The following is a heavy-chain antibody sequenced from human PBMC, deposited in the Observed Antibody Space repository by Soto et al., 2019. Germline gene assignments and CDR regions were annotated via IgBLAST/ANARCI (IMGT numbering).Heavy chain of an antibody. V-gene: IGHV4-39*01. Sequence: SETLSLTCTVSGGSISSSSYYWGWILHPPGKGLEWIGSIYYSGSTYYNPSLKSRVTISVDTSKNQFSLKLSSVTAADTAVYYCAKQDGGIGGSYYRGAFDIWGQGTMVTVSS. J-gene: IGHJ3*02. CDR2: IYYSGST. CDR1: GGSISSSSYY. CDR3: AKQDGGIGGSYYRGAFDI. D-gene: IGHD2-15*01.